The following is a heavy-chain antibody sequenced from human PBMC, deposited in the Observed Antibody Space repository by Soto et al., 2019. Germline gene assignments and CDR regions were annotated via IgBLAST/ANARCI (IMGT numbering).Heavy chain of an antibody. Sequence: VQLVESGGGLVQPGGSLRLSCAASGFTFSSYEMNWVRQAPGKGLEWVSYISSSGSTIYYADSVKGRFTISRDNAKNSLYLQMNSLRAEDTAVYYCASLHSGDSPVFDYWRQVTLVTVSS. J-gene: IGHJ4*02. D-gene: IGHD4-17*01. V-gene: IGHV3-48*03. CDR1: GFTFSSYE. CDR2: ISSSGSTI. CDR3: ASLHSGDSPVFDY.